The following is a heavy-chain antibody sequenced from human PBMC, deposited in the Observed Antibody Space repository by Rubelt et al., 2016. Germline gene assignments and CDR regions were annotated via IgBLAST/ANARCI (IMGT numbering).Heavy chain of an antibody. J-gene: IGHJ4*02. CDR3: AISRFYYRIDF. D-gene: IGHD3-22*01. CDR2: YSGST. Sequence: YSGSTNYNPSLKSRVTISVDTSKNQFSLKLSSVTAADTAVYYCAISRFYYRIDFWGQGTLVTVSS. V-gene: IGHV4-59*08.